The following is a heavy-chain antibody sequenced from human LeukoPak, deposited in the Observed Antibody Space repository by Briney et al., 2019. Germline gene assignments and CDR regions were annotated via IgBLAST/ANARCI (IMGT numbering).Heavy chain of an antibody. CDR3: AENIVVVVAATFAYDGWFDP. V-gene: IGHV4-39*01. D-gene: IGHD2-15*01. CDR2: IYYSGST. CDR1: GGSISSSSYY. J-gene: IGHJ5*02. Sequence: SETLSLTCTVSGGSISSSSYYWGWIRQPLGKGLEWIGSIYYSGSTYYNPSLKSRVTISVDTSKNQFSLKLSSVTAADTAVYYCAENIVVVVAATFAYDGWFDPWGQGTLVTVSS.